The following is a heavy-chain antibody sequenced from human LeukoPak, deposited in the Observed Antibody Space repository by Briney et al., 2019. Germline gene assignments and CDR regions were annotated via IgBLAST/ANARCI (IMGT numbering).Heavy chain of an antibody. D-gene: IGHD3-22*01. Sequence: GGSLRLSCAASGFTFDDHGMSWVRQVPGKGLEWVSGINWNGGSTGYADSVKGRFTISRDNAKNSLYLQMNSLGAEDTALYYRARGAGNGYFFHMDGLGKGTTVTVSS. V-gene: IGHV3-20*04. CDR3: ARGAGNGYFFHMDG. CDR1: GFTFDDHG. J-gene: IGHJ6*03. CDR2: INWNGGST.